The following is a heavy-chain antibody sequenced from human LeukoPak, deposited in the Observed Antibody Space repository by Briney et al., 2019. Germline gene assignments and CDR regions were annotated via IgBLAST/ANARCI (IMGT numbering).Heavy chain of an antibody. CDR2: IKSKTDGGTT. J-gene: IGHJ5*02. V-gene: IGHV3-15*01. D-gene: IGHD2-8*01. Sequence: GGSLRLSCAASGFTFSNAWMSWVRQAPGKGREWVGRIKSKTDGGTTDYAAPVKGRFTISRDDSKNTLYLQMNNLKTEDTAVYFCTRAGVTTNWFDPWGQGTLVTVSS. CDR3: TRAGVTTNWFDP. CDR1: GFTFSNAW.